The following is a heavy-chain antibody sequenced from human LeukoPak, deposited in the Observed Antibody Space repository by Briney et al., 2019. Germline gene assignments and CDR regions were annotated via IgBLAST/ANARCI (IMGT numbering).Heavy chain of an antibody. D-gene: IGHD2-15*01. Sequence: ASAKVSCKASGYTFTGYYIHWVRQAPGQGLEWMGWIDPNSGRTNYAQKFQGRVTMTRDTSISTAYMGLSSLRSDDTAVYYCASRYCNGGGCSNLLDFFDYWGQGALVTVSS. CDR3: ASRYCNGGGCSNLLDFFDY. CDR2: IDPNSGRT. CDR1: GYTFTGYY. J-gene: IGHJ4*02. V-gene: IGHV1-2*02.